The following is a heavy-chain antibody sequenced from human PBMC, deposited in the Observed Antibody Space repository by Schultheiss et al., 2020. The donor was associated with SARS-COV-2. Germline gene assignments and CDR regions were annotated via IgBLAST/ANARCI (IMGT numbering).Heavy chain of an antibody. D-gene: IGHD1-26*01. CDR3: ARDEGGSWHNQNDAFDI. CDR2: ISYDGSNK. V-gene: IGHV3-30*07. J-gene: IGHJ3*02. CDR1: GFTFSSYA. Sequence: GGSLRLSCAASGFTFSSYAMHWVRQAPGKGLEWVSVISYDGSNKYYADSVKGRFTISRDNSKNTLYLQMNSLRAEDTAVYYCARDEGGSWHNQNDAFDIWGQGTMVTVSS.